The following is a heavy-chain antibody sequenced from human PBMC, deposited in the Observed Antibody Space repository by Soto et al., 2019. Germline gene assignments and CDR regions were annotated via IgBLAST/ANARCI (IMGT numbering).Heavy chain of an antibody. CDR3: AHPYSGNFYYFDY. Sequence: QTLSLTCAISGDSVSSNSAAWNWIRQPPGKALEWLALIYWDDDKRYSPSLKSRLTITKDTSKNQVVLTMTNMDPVDTATYYCAHPYSGNFYYFDYWGQGILVTVSS. CDR2: IYWDDDK. CDR1: GDSVSSNSAA. V-gene: IGHV2-5*08. J-gene: IGHJ4*02. D-gene: IGHD1-26*01.